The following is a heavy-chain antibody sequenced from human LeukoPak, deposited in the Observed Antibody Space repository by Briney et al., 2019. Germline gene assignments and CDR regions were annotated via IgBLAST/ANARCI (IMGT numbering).Heavy chain of an antibody. CDR3: ARHIRSSGWYSDF. Sequence: PAGAMRLFSAASRITVTDNFMTWLRRAPVKGLEWVSVMYPSGGTYNAASVKGRFTISRDNSKNTLYLQMNSLSAEDTAVYYCARHIRSSGWYSDFWGRGTLVTVSS. V-gene: IGHV3-53*01. CDR1: RITVTDNF. CDR2: MYPSGGT. J-gene: IGHJ4*02. D-gene: IGHD6-19*01.